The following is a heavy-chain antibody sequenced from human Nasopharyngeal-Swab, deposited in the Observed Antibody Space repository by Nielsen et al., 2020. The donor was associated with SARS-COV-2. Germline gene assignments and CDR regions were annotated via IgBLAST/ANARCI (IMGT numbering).Heavy chain of an antibody. CDR1: GFTFSSYE. Sequence: GESLKISCAASGFTFSSYEMNWVRQAPGKGLEWVSYIINIGTTIYYVDSVKGRFTISRDNAKNSLYLQMNSLRAEDTAVYFCARDYNFWRGFSPDYWGQGTLVTVSS. J-gene: IGHJ4*02. CDR3: ARDYNFWRGFSPDY. CDR2: IINIGTTI. V-gene: IGHV3-48*03. D-gene: IGHD3-3*01.